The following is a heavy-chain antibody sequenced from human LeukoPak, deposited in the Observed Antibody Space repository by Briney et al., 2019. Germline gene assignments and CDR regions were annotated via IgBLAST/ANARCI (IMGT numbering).Heavy chain of an antibody. D-gene: IGHD2-15*01. J-gene: IGHJ5*02. CDR1: GVTFSNAW. V-gene: IGHV3-15*01. CDR3: VGGSSFDP. Sequence: GGSLRLSCVASGVTFSNAWMNWVRQAPGKGLEWVGRIKSKTDGGTTDYAAPVKNRFNISRDDSKNTVYLQMNSLKIEDTAVYYCVGGSSFDPWGQGTLVTVSS. CDR2: IKSKTDGGTT.